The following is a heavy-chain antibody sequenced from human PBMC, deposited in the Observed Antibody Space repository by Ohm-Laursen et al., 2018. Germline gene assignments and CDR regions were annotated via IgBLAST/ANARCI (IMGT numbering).Heavy chain of an antibody. CDR2: ISGSGGST. CDR3: AKPASYYYDSSGYYGTLDY. CDR1: GFTFSSYA. V-gene: IGHV3-23*01. J-gene: IGHJ4*02. Sequence: SLRLSCAASGFTFSSYAMSWVRQAPGKGLQWVSTISGSGGSTNYADSVKGRFTISRDNSDNTLSLQMHSLRAEDTAIYYCAKPASYYYDSSGYYGTLDYWGQGILVTVSS. D-gene: IGHD3-22*01.